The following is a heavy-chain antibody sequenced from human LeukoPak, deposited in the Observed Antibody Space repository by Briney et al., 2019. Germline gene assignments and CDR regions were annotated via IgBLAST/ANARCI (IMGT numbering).Heavy chain of an antibody. CDR2: IASKTYGGTA. CDR1: GFTFSSYD. V-gene: IGHV3-49*04. Sequence: SLRLSCAASGFTFSSYDMTWVRQAPGKGLEWVGFIASKTYGGTAEYAASVKGRFTISRDDSKSIAYLQMNSLKTEETAVYFCSRDQTPYYWGQGTLVTVSS. J-gene: IGHJ4*02. CDR3: SRDQTPYY.